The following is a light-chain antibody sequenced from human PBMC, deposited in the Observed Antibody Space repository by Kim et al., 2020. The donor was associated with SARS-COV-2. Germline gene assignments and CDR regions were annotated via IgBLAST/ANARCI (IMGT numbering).Light chain of an antibody. CDR2: GAS. J-gene: IGKJ4*01. Sequence: SPGKRATPSCRASQGVSTNLAWYQQKPGQAPRLLIYGASTRATGIPARFSGSGSGTEFTLTISSLQSEDFAVYYCQQYNNWPPLTFGGGTKVDIK. CDR3: QQYNNWPPLT. V-gene: IGKV3-15*01. CDR1: QGVSTN.